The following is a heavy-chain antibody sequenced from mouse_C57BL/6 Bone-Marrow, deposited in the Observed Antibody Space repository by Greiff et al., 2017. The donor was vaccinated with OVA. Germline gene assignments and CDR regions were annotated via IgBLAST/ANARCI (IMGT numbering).Heavy chain of an antibody. J-gene: IGHJ3*01. CDR3: ARSHGYGFAY. CDR2: IYPGSGNT. Sequence: VQLVESGPELVQPGASVKISCKASGYSFTSYYIHWVKQRPGQGLEWIGWIYPGSGNTKYNEKFKGKATLTADTSSSTAYMQLSSLTSEDSAVYYCARSHGYGFAYWGQGTLVTVSA. V-gene: IGHV1-66*01. D-gene: IGHD2-2*01. CDR1: GYSFTSYY.